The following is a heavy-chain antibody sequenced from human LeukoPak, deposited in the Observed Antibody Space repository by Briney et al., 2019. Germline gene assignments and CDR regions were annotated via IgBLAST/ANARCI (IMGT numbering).Heavy chain of an antibody. Sequence: SETLSLTCAVYGGSFSGYYRSWIRQPPGKGLEWIGEINHSGSTNYNPSLKSRVTISVDTSKNQFSLKLSSVTAEDTAVYYCARDPLEGAWPPRYMDVWGKGTTVTISS. J-gene: IGHJ6*03. CDR2: INHSGST. D-gene: IGHD1-26*01. CDR3: ARDPLEGAWPPRYMDV. CDR1: GGSFSGYY. V-gene: IGHV4-34*01.